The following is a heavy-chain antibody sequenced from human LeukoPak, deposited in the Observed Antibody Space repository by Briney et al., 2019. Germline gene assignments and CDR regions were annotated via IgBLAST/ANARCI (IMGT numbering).Heavy chain of an antibody. CDR3: ARVYSGSYYGPLS. V-gene: IGHV4-31*03. CDR2: IYYSGST. Sequence: SETLSLTCTVSGGSISSGGYYWSWIRQHPGKGLEWIGYIYYSGSTYYNPSLKSRVTISVDTSKNQFSLKLSSVTAADTAVYYCARVYSGSYYGPLSWGQGTMVTVSS. D-gene: IGHD1-26*01. J-gene: IGHJ3*01. CDR1: GGSISSGGYY.